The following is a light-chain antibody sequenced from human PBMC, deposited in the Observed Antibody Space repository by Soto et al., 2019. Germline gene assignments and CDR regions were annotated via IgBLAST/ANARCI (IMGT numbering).Light chain of an antibody. CDR3: QTWGTGILV. J-gene: IGLJ2*01. V-gene: IGLV4-69*01. CDR2: LNSDGSH. Sequence: QLVLTQSPSASASLGASVKLTCTLSSGHSSYAIAWHQQQPEKGPRYLMKLNSDGSHNKGDGIPDRFSGSSSGAERYLTISSLQSEDEADYYCQTWGTGILVFGGGTKLTVL. CDR1: SGHSSYA.